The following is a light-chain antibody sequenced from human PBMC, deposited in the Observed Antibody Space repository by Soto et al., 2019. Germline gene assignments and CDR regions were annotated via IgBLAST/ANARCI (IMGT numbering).Light chain of an antibody. CDR1: QSVSSN. Sequence: EIGITKSPSTLSVLPGERATLSCRASQSVSSNLAWYQQKPGQAPRLLIYGASTRATGIPARFSGSGSGTEFTLTISILQSEDFAVYYCQQYNNWPPIPFGQGTRLDIK. CDR3: QQYNNWPPIP. V-gene: IGKV3-15*01. J-gene: IGKJ5*01. CDR2: GAS.